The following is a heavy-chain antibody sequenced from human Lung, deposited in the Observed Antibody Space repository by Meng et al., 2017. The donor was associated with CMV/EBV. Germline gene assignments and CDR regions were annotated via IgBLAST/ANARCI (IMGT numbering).Heavy chain of an antibody. CDR1: GFTFDDFA. CDR2: VSANSGFT. V-gene: IGHV3-9*01. Sequence: GGSXRLXCAASGFTFDDFAMHWVRHTPGEGLEWVSGVSANSGFTGYADSVKGRFTISRDNARKTLSLQMNTLKVEDTALYYCVKGGGEKVTFDEMDVWGQGXTVTVSS. D-gene: IGHD2-21*02. CDR3: VKGGGEKVTFDEMDV. J-gene: IGHJ6*02.